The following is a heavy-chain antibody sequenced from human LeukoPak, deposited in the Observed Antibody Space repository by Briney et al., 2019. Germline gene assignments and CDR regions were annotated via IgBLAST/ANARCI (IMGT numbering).Heavy chain of an antibody. CDR1: GFTLSSYA. J-gene: IGHJ6*04. CDR3: AELGITMIGGV. Sequence: PGGSRRLSCVVSGFTLSSYAMSWVRQAPGKGLEWVAATSSSDSGKYHADSVRGRFTISRDNAKNSLYLQMNSLRAEDTAVYYCAELGITMIGGVWGKGTTVTISS. CDR2: TSSSDSGK. V-gene: IGHV3-23*01. D-gene: IGHD3-10*02.